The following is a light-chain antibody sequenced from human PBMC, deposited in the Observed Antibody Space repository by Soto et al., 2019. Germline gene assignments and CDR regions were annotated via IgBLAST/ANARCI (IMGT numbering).Light chain of an antibody. V-gene: IGKV1-5*01. CDR1: QSISSW. Sequence: IQMAQYPSTLSASLGERVTITFGASQSISSWLAWYQQKPGKAPKLLIYDASSLESGVPSRFSGSGSGTEFTLTISSLQPDDFATYYCQQYNSYSGTFGQGTKVDI. J-gene: IGKJ1*01. CDR3: QQYNSYSGT. CDR2: DAS.